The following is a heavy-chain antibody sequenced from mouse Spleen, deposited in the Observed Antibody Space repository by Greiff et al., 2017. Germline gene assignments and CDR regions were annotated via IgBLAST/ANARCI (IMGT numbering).Heavy chain of an antibody. V-gene: IGHV1-7*01. Sequence: QVQLQQSGAELAKPGASVKLSCKASGYTFTSYWMHWVKQRPGQGLEWIGYINPSSGYTKYNQKFKDKATLTADKSSSTAYMQLSSLTYEDSAVYYCARLDTTVVATYYYAMDYWGQGTSVTVSS. CDR3: ARLDTTVVATYYYAMDY. CDR1: GYTFTSYW. CDR2: INPSSGYT. J-gene: IGHJ4*01. D-gene: IGHD1-1*01.